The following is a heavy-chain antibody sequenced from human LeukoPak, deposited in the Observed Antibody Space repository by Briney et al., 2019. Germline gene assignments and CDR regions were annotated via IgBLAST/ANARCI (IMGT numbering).Heavy chain of an antibody. CDR2: IIPILGIA. V-gene: IGHV1-69*04. J-gene: IGHJ6*02. D-gene: IGHD3-3*01. CDR3: ARTLAYESPYGMDV. CDR1: GGTFSSYA. Sequence: SVKVSCKASGGTFSSYAISWVRQAPGQGLEWMGRIIPILGIANYAQKFQGRVTITADKSTSTAYMELSRLRSDDTAVYYCARTLAYESPYGMDVWGQGTTVTVSS.